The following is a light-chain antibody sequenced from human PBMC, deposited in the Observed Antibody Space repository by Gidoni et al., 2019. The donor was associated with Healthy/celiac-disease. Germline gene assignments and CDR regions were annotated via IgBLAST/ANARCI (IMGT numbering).Light chain of an antibody. Sequence: DIVMTQSPDSLAVSLGERATIHCKSSQSVLYSSNNKNYLAWYQQKPGQPPKLLLDWASTREAGVTDRLSGSGSGTDVTLTISSLQAEEVAVYYCEQYDSTPRTFXQXTKVEIK. J-gene: IGKJ1*01. CDR1: QSVLYSSNNKNY. CDR3: EQYDSTPRT. V-gene: IGKV4-1*01. CDR2: WAS.